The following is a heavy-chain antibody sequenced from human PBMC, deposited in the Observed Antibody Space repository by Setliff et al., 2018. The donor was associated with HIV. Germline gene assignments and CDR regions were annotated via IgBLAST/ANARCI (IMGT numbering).Heavy chain of an antibody. J-gene: IGHJ4*02. CDR3: ARSGSSSPYYFDY. CDR1: GGSISSYY. Sequence: SETLSLTCTVSGGSISSYYWSWIRQPPGKGLEWIGYINYSGSTNYNPSLKSRITISVDTSKNQFSLRLSSVTAADTAVYYCARSGSSSPYYFDYWGQGTLVTVSS. D-gene: IGHD6-6*01. CDR2: INYSGST. V-gene: IGHV4-59*12.